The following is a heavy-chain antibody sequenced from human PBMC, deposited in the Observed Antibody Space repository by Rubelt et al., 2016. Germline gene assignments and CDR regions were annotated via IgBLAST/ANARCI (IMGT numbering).Heavy chain of an antibody. CDR3: ATAPRGKAYFDF. D-gene: IGHD3-10*01. V-gene: IGHV4-59*12. Sequence: QVQLQESGPGLVKPSETLSLTCSVSGGSISSYYWSWIRQPPGKGLEWIGYIYYSGSTNYNPSLKSRVTISVDTSKNQLSLKPGLVTAAATAVYYCATAPRGKAYFDFWARGTLVTVSS. CDR2: IYYSGST. J-gene: IGHJ2*01. CDR1: GGSISSYY.